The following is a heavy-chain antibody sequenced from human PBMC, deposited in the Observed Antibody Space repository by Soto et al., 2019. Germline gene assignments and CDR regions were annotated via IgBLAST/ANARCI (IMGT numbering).Heavy chain of an antibody. Sequence: QVQLVESGGGVVQPGRSLRLSCAASGFTFSSYGMHWVRQAPGNGLEWVAFIWYDGSNKYYADSVKGRFTISRDNSKNTLYRQMNSLRAEDTAVYYCARYPMATISSLDYWGQGTLVTVSS. CDR3: ARYPMATISSLDY. V-gene: IGHV3-33*01. J-gene: IGHJ4*02. D-gene: IGHD5-12*01. CDR1: GFTFSSYG. CDR2: IWYDGSNK.